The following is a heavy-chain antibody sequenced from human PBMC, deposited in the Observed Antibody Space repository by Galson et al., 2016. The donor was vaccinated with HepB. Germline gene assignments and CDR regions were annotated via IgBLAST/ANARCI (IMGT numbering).Heavy chain of an antibody. D-gene: IGHD2-15*01. V-gene: IGHV1-18*01. CDR3: ARDWYCSAGSCYDAFDI. CDR2: ISTYDGDT. CDR1: GCTFTSYG. J-gene: IGHJ3*02. Sequence: SVKVSCKASGCTFTSYGISWVRQAPGQGLEWMGWISTYDGDTNYAQNLQGRVTMTTDTSTTTAYMELRSLRSDDTAMYYCARDWYCSAGSCYDAFDIWGQGTMVTVSS.